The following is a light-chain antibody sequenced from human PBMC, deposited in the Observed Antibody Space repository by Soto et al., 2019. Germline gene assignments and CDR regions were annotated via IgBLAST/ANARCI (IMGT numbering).Light chain of an antibody. Sequence: QSALTQPASVSRAPGQSITSSCTGTSRDVGGYNYVSWYQQHPGKAPKLMIYEVSNRPSGVSNRFSGYKSGNTASLTISGLQAEDEADYYCSSYTSSRTLYVFGTGTKLTVL. CDR2: EVS. CDR3: SSYTSSRTLYV. J-gene: IGLJ1*01. CDR1: SRDVGGYNY. V-gene: IGLV2-14*01.